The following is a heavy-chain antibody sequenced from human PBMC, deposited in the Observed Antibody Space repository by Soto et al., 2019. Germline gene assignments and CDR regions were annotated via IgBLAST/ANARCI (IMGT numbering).Heavy chain of an antibody. J-gene: IGHJ6*02. CDR3: ARDSPYSSRGDYYYGMDV. CDR2: IYYSGST. D-gene: IGHD6-13*01. V-gene: IGHV4-30-4*01. Sequence: LSLTCTVSGGSISSGDYYWSWIRQPPGKGLEWIGYIYYSGSTYYNPSLKSRVTISVDTSKNQFSLKLSSVTAADTAVYYCARDSPYSSRGDYYYGMDVWGQGTTVTVSS. CDR1: GGSISSGDYY.